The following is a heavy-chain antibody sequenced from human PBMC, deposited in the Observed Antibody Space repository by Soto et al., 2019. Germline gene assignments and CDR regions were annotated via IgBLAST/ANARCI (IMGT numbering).Heavy chain of an antibody. J-gene: IGHJ3*02. CDR1: GGSVSSGSYY. CDR2: IYYSGST. V-gene: IGHV4-61*01. CDR3: ARESLRGIVLMVYARTGAFDI. D-gene: IGHD2-8*01. Sequence: SETLSLTCTVSGGSVSSGSYYWSWIRQPPGKGLEWIGYIYYSGSTNYNPSLKSRVTISVDTSKNQFSLKLSSVTAADTAVYYCARESLRGIVLMVYARTGAFDIWGQGTMVTVSS.